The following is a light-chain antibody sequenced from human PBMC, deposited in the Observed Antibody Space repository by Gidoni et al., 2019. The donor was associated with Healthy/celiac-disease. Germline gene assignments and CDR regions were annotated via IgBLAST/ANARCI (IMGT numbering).Light chain of an antibody. V-gene: IGLV2-14*01. J-gene: IGLJ2*01. CDR3: SSYTSSSTHL. Sequence: QSALTQPASVSGSPGQSITISCTGTSSDVGGYNYFSWYQQHPGKAPKLMIYDVSNRPSGVSNRFSGSKSGNTASLTISGLQAEDEADYYCSSYTSSSTHLFGGGTKLTVL. CDR2: DVS. CDR1: SSDVGGYNY.